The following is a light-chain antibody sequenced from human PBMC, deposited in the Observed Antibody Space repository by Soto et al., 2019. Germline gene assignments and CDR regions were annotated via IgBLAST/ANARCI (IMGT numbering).Light chain of an antibody. CDR3: QHYNDYSGT. CDR1: QSISTW. J-gene: IGKJ2*01. V-gene: IGKV1-5*01. Sequence: DIQMTQSPSTLSASVGDTVSITCRASQSISTWLAWYQQKPGKAPKLLIYDASSLESGVPSRFSGSGSGTEFTLTISSLQPDDFATYYCQHYNDYSGTFGQGTKVDI. CDR2: DAS.